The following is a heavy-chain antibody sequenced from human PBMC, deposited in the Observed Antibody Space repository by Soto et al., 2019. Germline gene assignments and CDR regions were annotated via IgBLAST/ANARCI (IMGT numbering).Heavy chain of an antibody. Sequence: SVKVSCKASGGTFSRYAISWVRQAPGQGLEWMGGIIPIFGTANYAQKFQGRVTITADESTSTAYMELSSLRFENTAVYYCARAIVGPTTTEWLDPWGQGPLVTASS. CDR1: GGTFSRYA. J-gene: IGHJ5*02. V-gene: IGHV1-69*13. CDR2: IIPIFGTA. D-gene: IGHD1-26*01. CDR3: ARAIVGPTTTEWLDP.